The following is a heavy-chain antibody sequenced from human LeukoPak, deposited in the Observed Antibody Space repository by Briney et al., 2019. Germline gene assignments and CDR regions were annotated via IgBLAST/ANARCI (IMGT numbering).Heavy chain of an antibody. Sequence: ASVKVSCKASGYTFTSYYMHWVRQAPGQGLEWMGLINPSGGSTSYAQKFQGRVTMTRDTSTSTVYMELSSLRSEDTAVYYCARESSLGIAAAPDAFDIWGQGTMVTVSS. CDR1: GYTFTSYY. J-gene: IGHJ3*02. CDR3: ARESSLGIAAAPDAFDI. CDR2: INPSGGST. V-gene: IGHV1-46*01. D-gene: IGHD6-13*01.